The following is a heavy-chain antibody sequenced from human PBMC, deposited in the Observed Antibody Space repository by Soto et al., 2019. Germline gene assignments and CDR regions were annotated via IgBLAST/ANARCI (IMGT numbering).Heavy chain of an antibody. CDR1: GGSVSSGSYY. J-gene: IGHJ4*02. V-gene: IGHV4-61*01. CDR3: ARAPDYCSDPFYFDY. CDR2: IYYSGST. Sequence: PSETLSLTCTVSGGSVSSGSYYWSWIRQPPGKGLEWIGYIYYSGSTNYNPSLKSRVTISVDTSKNQFSLKLSSVTAADTAVYYSARAPDYCSDPFYFDYWGQGTRVTVSS. D-gene: IGHD2-21*02.